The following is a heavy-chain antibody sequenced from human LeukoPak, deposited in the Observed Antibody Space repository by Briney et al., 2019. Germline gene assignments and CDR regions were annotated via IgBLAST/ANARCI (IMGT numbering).Heavy chain of an antibody. V-gene: IGHV4-59*01. Sequence: SETLSLTYTVSGVSISSYYWSWIRQPPGKGLEWIGYIYYSGSTNYNPSPKTRVTISVDTSKTQVSLKISSVTAADTAVYYCARVGYSSSWFSEYWFDPWGQGTLVTVSS. J-gene: IGHJ5*02. CDR1: GVSISSYY. CDR2: IYYSGST. CDR3: ARVGYSSSWFSEYWFDP. D-gene: IGHD6-13*01.